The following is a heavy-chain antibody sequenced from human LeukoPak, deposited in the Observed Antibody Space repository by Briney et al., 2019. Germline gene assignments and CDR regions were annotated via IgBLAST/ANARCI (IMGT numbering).Heavy chain of an antibody. Sequence: GGSLRLSCAASGFTFSSYAMHWVRQAPGKGLEWVAVISYDGSNKYYADSVKGRFTISRDSSKNTLYLQMNSLRAEDTAVYYCARDPYSGVSAAPNYWGQGTLVTVSS. J-gene: IGHJ4*02. CDR1: GFTFSSYA. D-gene: IGHD1-26*01. CDR2: ISYDGSNK. CDR3: ARDPYSGVSAAPNY. V-gene: IGHV3-30-3*01.